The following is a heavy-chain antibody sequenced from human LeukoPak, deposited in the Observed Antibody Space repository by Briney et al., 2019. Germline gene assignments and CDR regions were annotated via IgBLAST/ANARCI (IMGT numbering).Heavy chain of an antibody. CDR1: GFTVSSNY. Sequence: GGSLRLSCAASGFTVSSNYVSWVRQAPGKGLEWVSVIYSGGSTYYADSVKGRFTISRDNSKNTLYLQMNSLRAEDTAVYYCARESVTMVRGSRDYFDYWGQGALVTVSS. J-gene: IGHJ4*02. D-gene: IGHD3-10*01. CDR3: ARESVTMVRGSRDYFDY. V-gene: IGHV3-66*01. CDR2: IYSGGST.